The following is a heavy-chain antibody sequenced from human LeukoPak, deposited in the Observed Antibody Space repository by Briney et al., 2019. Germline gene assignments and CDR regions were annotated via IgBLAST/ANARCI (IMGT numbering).Heavy chain of an antibody. J-gene: IGHJ3*02. V-gene: IGHV3-11*04. CDR1: GFTFSDYY. D-gene: IGHD3-3*01. Sequence: GGSLRLSCAASGFTFSDYYMSWICQAPGKGLEWVSYISSSGSTIYYADSVKGRFTISRDNAKNSLYLQMNSLRAEDTAVYYCAREWVRFLEWKDAFDIWGQGTMVTVSS. CDR3: AREWVRFLEWKDAFDI. CDR2: ISSSGSTI.